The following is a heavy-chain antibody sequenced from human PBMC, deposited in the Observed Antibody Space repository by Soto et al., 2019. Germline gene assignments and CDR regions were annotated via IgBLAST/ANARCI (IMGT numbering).Heavy chain of an antibody. CDR3: AKEGDSVTQNECDY. J-gene: IGHJ4*02. Sequence: EVQLLESGGGLVQPGGSLRLSCAASGFTFSSYAMSWVRQAPGKGLEWVSAISGSGGSTYYADSVKGWFTISRDNSKNTLYLHMNSLRTEDTAVYYSAKEGDSVTQNECDYWGQGTLVTVSS. CDR1: GFTFSSYA. CDR2: ISGSGGST. V-gene: IGHV3-23*01. D-gene: IGHD4-17*01.